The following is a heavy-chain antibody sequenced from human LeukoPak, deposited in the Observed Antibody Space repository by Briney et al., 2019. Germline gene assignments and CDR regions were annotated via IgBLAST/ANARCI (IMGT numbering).Heavy chain of an antibody. Sequence: SETLSLTCTVSGGSISSYYWSWIRQPAGKGLEWIGRIYTSGSTNYNPSLKSRVTMSVDTSKNQFSLKLSSVTAADTAVYYCARGLYSSSWYPLPYDYWGQGTLVTVSS. CDR2: IYTSGST. V-gene: IGHV4-4*07. J-gene: IGHJ4*02. CDR3: ARGLYSSSWYPLPYDY. D-gene: IGHD6-13*01. CDR1: GGSISSYY.